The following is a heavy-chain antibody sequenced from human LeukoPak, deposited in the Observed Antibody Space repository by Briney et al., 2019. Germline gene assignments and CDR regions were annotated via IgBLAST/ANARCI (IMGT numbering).Heavy chain of an antibody. J-gene: IGHJ4*02. Sequence: KPSETLSLTCTVSGGSISSYYWSWIRQPPGKGLEWIGYIYYSGSTNYNPSLKSRVTISIDTSKNQFSLKLSSVTAADTAVYYCAREGGQQLVDYWGQGTLVTVSS. CDR2: IYYSGST. D-gene: IGHD6-13*01. CDR1: GGSISSYY. CDR3: AREGGQQLVDY. V-gene: IGHV4-59*01.